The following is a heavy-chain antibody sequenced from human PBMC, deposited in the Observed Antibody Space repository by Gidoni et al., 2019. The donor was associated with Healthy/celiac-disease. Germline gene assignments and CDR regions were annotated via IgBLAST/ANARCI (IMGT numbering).Heavy chain of an antibody. CDR1: GFSLSTSGMC. CDR2: IDWDDDK. D-gene: IGHD2-15*01. J-gene: IGHJ4*02. Sequence: QVTLRESGPALVKPTQTLTLTCTFSGFSLSTSGMCVSWIRQPPGKALEWLALIDWDDDKYYSTSLTTRLTISKDTSKNQVVLTMTNMDPVDTATYYCARIPPDCSGGSCFDYWGQGTLVTVSS. CDR3: ARIPPDCSGGSCFDY. V-gene: IGHV2-70*01.